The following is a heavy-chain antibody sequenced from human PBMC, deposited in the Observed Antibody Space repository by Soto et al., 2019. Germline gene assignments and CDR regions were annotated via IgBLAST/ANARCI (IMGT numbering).Heavy chain of an antibody. Sequence: GGSLRLSWAASGFTFSSNAMSWVRQAPGRGREWVSAISGSGGSTYYADSVKGLFTISRDNSKNTLYLQMNSLRAEDTAVYYCAKGSSTSCYNWFDPWGQGTLVTVSS. CDR2: ISGSGGST. V-gene: IGHV3-23*01. CDR1: GFTFSSNA. D-gene: IGHD2-2*01. J-gene: IGHJ5*02. CDR3: AKGSSTSCYNWFDP.